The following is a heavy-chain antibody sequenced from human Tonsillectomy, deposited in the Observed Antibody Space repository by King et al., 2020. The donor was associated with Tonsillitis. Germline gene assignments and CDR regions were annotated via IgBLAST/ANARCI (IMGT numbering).Heavy chain of an antibody. V-gene: IGHV5-51*01. CDR1: GYSFTSYW. CDR3: ARHPTSPYSSSWYSGDY. D-gene: IGHD6-13*01. CDR2: IYPGDSDT. Sequence: QLVQSGAEVKKPGESLKISCKGSGYSFTSYWIGWVRQMPGKGLEWMGIIYPGDSDTRYSPSFQGQVTISVDKSISTAYLQWSSLKASDTAMYYCARHPTSPYSSSWYSGDYWGQGTLVTVSS. J-gene: IGHJ4*02.